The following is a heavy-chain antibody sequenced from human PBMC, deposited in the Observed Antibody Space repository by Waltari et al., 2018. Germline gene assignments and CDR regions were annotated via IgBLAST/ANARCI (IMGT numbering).Heavy chain of an antibody. CDR2: ISYAGTT. V-gene: IGHV4-39*01. CDR3: ATYIGASVGTAAFDV. D-gene: IGHD5-12*01. CDR1: GGSIVTPNHY. J-gene: IGHJ3*01. Sequence: QLQLQESGPGPLKPSETLSLTCSVPGGSIVTPNHYLSWIRQPPGQGLEWIGTISYAGTTYTNPSLRSRLTMSRDTSKNQLSLTLGSTTAADTAVYYCATYIGASVGTAAFDVWGQGTMVTVSS.